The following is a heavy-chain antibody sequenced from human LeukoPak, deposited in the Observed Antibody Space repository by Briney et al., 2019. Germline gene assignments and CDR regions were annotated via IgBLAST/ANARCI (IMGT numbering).Heavy chain of an antibody. J-gene: IGHJ4*02. CDR2: IYYSGST. V-gene: IGHV4-59*01. CDR3: ARVGSSAYFDY. D-gene: IGHD1-26*01. Sequence: PSETLSLTCTVSGGSISSYYWSWIRQPPGKGLEWIGYIYYSGSTNYNPSLKSRVTISADTSKNQFSLRLSSVTAADTAVYYCARVGSSAYFDYWGQGTLVTVSS. CDR1: GGSISSYY.